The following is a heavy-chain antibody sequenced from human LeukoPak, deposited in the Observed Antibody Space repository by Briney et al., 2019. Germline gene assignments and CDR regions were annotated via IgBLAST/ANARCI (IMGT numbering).Heavy chain of an antibody. D-gene: IGHD6-19*01. CDR2: ISSSSSYI. Sequence: GGSLRLPCAASGFTFSSYSMNWVRQAPGKGLEWVSSISSSSSYIYCADSVEGRFTISRDNAKNSLYLQMNSLRAEDTAVYYCARGRANLVSGWFRRSGNYYYYMDVWGKGTTVTVSS. V-gene: IGHV3-21*01. J-gene: IGHJ6*03. CDR1: GFTFSSYS. CDR3: ARGRANLVSGWFRRSGNYYYYMDV.